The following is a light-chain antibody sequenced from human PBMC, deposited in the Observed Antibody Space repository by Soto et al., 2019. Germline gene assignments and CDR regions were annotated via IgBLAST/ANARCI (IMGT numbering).Light chain of an antibody. CDR2: GAS. CDR3: QQYGSSET. CDR1: QSVSNNY. Sequence: ESVLTQAPGTLSLYPGERATLSCRASQSVSNNYLAWYQRKPGQAPRLLIYGASTRATGIPDRFSGSGSGTDFTLTISRLEPEDFAVYYCQQYGSSETFGQGTKV. J-gene: IGKJ1*01. V-gene: IGKV3-20*01.